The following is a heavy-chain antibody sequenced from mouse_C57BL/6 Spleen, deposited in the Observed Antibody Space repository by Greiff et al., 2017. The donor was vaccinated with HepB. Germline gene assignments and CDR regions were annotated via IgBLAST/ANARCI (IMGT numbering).Heavy chain of an antibody. CDR2: INPNNGGT. CDR1: GYTFTDYN. V-gene: IGHV1-18*01. D-gene: IGHD2-4*01. J-gene: IGHJ3*01. Sequence: EVKLMESGPELVKPGASVKIPCKASGYTFTDYNMDWVKQSHGKSLEWIGDINPNNGGTIYNQKFKGKATLTVDKSSSTAYMELRSLTSEDTAVYYCARGGIYYDYDKVFAYWGQGTLVTVSA. CDR3: ARGGIYYDYDKVFAY.